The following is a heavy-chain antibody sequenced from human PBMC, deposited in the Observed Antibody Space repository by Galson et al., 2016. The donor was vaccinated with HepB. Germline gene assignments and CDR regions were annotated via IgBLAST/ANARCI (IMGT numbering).Heavy chain of an antibody. D-gene: IGHD3-10*01. J-gene: IGHJ3*01. CDR1: GFTFDDYA. CDR3: AKGELLWFGELPQDDSFDF. V-gene: IGHV3-43D*04. Sequence: SLRLSCAASGFTFDDYAMHWVRQAPGKGLEWVALISWDGTRAYSADSVKGRFTISRDKTKNSLYLHMNSLRAEDTALYYCAKGELLWFGELPQDDSFDFWGQGTMVTVSS. CDR2: ISWDGTRA.